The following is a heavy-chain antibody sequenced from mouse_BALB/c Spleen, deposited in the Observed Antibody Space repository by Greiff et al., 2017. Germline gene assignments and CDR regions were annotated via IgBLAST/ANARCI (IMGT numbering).Heavy chain of an antibody. CDR3: ARDLYYGYDGGFAY. V-gene: IGHV7-3*02. CDR1: GFTFTDYY. J-gene: IGHJ3*01. Sequence: EVKLQESGGGLVQPGGSLRLSCATSGFTFTDYYMSWVRQPPGKALEWLGCIRNKANGYTTAYSASVKGLFTISRDNSQSILYLQMNTLRAEDSATYYCARDLYYGYDGGFAYWGQGTLVTVAA. CDR2: IRNKANGYTT. D-gene: IGHD2-2*01.